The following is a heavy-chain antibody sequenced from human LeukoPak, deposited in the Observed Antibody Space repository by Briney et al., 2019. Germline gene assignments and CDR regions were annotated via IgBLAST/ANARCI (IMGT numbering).Heavy chain of an antibody. CDR3: ATRTEGYCTGANCYAGFDY. V-gene: IGHV1-18*01. CDR2: IRAYNGNP. Sequence: GASVKLSCKASGYTFTNYGVTWVRQAPGQGLEWVGWIRAYNGNPGYAQNFQGRVTMTTDTSTSTAYKKLRSLRSADTAVYYCATRTEGYCTGANCYAGFDYWGQGTLVTVSS. D-gene: IGHD2-2*01. J-gene: IGHJ4*02. CDR1: GYTFTNYG.